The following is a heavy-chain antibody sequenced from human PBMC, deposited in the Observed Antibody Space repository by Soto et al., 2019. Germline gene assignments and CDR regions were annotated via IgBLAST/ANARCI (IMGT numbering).Heavy chain of an antibody. V-gene: IGHV3-21*04. J-gene: IGHJ4*02. D-gene: IGHD5-18*01. CDR1: GFTFSSYS. Sequence: GGSLRLSCAASGFTFSSYSMNWVRQAPGKGLEWVSSISRSSSYTNYADSVKGRFTISRDNAKNSLYLQMNSLRAEDTAVYYCARESLPVNTAMAPSDYWGQGTLVTVSS. CDR3: ARESLPVNTAMAPSDY. CDR2: ISRSSSYT.